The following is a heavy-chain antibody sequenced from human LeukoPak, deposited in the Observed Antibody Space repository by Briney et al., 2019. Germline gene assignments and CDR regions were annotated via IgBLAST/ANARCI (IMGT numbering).Heavy chain of an antibody. Sequence: SETLSLTCAVSGYSISSGYYWGWIRQPPGKGLEWIGSIYHSGSTYYNPSLKSRVTISVDTSKNQFSLKLSSVTAADTAVYYCARHRNYGWGIYYNLYYFDYGGRGPLATVS. CDR1: GYSISSGYY. J-gene: IGHJ4*02. D-gene: IGHD3-10*01. V-gene: IGHV4-38-2*01. CDR2: IYHSGST. CDR3: ARHRNYGWGIYYNLYYFDY.